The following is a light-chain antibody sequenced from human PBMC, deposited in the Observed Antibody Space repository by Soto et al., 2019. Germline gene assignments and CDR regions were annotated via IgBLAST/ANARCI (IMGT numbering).Light chain of an antibody. CDR3: QKYNIWPRT. J-gene: IGKJ1*01. V-gene: IGKV3-15*01. CDR2: GAS. Sequence: EIVMTQSPATLSVSPGERATLSCRASQSVSSNLAWYQQKPGQAPRLLIYGASTRATGIPARFSGSGSGTEFTLTFSCLLSEDFAVSYCQKYNIWPRTFGQGT. CDR1: QSVSSN.